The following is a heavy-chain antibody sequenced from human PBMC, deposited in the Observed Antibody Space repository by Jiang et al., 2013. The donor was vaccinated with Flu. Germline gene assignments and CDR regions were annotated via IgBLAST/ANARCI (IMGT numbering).Heavy chain of an antibody. V-gene: IGHV6-1*01. CDR1: GDSVSSNSAA. CDR3: ARGKVDYYAMDV. Sequence: SQTLSLTCAISGDSVSSNSAAWNWIRQSPSRGLEWLGRTFYRSKWYSDYAVSVKSRVIVNPDTSKNRFSLQLNSVTPEDTAVYYCARGKVDYYAMDVWGQGTTVTVSS. J-gene: IGHJ6*02. CDR2: TFYRSKWYS.